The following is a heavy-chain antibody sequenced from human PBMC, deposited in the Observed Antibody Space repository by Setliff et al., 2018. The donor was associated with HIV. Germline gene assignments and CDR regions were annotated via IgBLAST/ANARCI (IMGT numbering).Heavy chain of an antibody. CDR1: GGPIRSPNW. CDR3: ATLAAAGESYDY. CDR2: ILHGGNT. J-gene: IGHJ4*02. V-gene: IGHV4-4*02. Sequence: SETLSLTRTVSGGPIRSPNWWSWVRQPPGKGLEWIGEILHGGNTNYSPSLESRVTLSVDKSKNQFSLRLSSVTAADTAVYYCATLAAAGESYDYWGQGSLVTVSS. D-gene: IGHD6-13*01.